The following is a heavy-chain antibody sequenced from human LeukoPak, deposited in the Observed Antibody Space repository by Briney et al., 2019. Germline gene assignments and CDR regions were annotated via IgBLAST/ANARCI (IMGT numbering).Heavy chain of an antibody. V-gene: IGHV3-7*04. CDR2: IKQDGSEK. J-gene: IGHJ4*02. D-gene: IGHD2-2*01. Sequence: PGGSLRLSCAASGFTFSNYCMNWVRQAPGKGLEWVANIKQDGSEKYYVDSVKGRFTISRDNAKNSLYLQMNSLRAEDTAMYYCARDPLAYAAGPAGDWGQGTLVIVSS. CDR3: ARDPLAYAAGPAGD. CDR1: GFTFSNYC.